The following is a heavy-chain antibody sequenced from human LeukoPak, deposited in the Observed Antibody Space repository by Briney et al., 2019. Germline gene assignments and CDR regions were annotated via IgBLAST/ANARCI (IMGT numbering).Heavy chain of an antibody. CDR2: IWYDGSDE. D-gene: IGHD4-11*01. V-gene: IGHV3-33*08. CDR1: GFTFSRYG. CDR3: AREPDDYSNYGDAFDI. Sequence: GKSLRLSCAASGFTFSRYGMHWVRQAPGKGLEWVAFIWYDGSDEYYADSVKGRFTISRDNSKNTLYLQMKSLTTEDTAVYYCAREPDDYSNYGDAFDIWGQGTMVTVSS. J-gene: IGHJ3*02.